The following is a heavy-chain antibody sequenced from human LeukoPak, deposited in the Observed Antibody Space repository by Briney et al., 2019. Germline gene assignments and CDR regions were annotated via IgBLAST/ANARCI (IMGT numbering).Heavy chain of an antibody. J-gene: IGHJ4*02. CDR1: AFTFTDYY. CDR3: ARDVEYCSAGSCYYFDY. Sequence: GGSLRLACAASAFTFTDYYMSWIRQAPGNGLEWVSYISGRGSTIFYADSVKGRFTISRDNAKNSLYLEMNSLGAEDTAVYYCARDVEYCSAGSCYYFDYWGQGNLVNVSS. D-gene: IGHD2-15*01. V-gene: IGHV3-11*01. CDR2: ISGRGSTI.